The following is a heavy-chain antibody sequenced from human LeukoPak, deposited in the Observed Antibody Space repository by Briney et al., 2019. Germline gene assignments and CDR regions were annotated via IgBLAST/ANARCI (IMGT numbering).Heavy chain of an antibody. J-gene: IGHJ4*02. V-gene: IGHV3-23*01. CDR2: ISGSGGST. CDR3: ARDRTTWGRMGY. D-gene: IGHD1-14*01. Sequence: GGSLRLSCAASGFTFSSYAMSWVRQAPGKGLEWVSGISGSGGSTYYADSVKGRFTISRDDSKNTLYLQMNSLRAEDTAVYYCARDRTTWGRMGYWGQGTLVTVSS. CDR1: GFTFSSYA.